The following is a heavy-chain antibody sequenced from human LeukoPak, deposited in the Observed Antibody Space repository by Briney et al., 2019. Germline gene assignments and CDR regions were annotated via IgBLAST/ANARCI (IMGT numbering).Heavy chain of an antibody. CDR3: ARETGGSYDY. D-gene: IGHD1-26*01. CDR1: GYTFTSYG. J-gene: IGHJ4*02. V-gene: IGHV1-18*01. CDR2: ISAYNGKT. Sequence: WASVKLSCKASGYTFTSYGISWVRQAPGQGLEWMGWISAYNGKTNYGQKLQGRVTMTTDTSTSTAYMELRSLRSDDTAVYFCARETGGSYDYWAQGTLVTVSS.